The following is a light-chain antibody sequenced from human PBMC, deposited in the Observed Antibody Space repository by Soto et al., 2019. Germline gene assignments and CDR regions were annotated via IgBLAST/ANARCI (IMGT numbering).Light chain of an antibody. Sequence: QSALTQPPSASGSPGQSVTISCTGTSSDVGGYNYVSWYQQHPGKTPKLMIYEVSKRPSGVSNRFSGSKSGNTASLTISGLQAEDEADYYCSSYTTSNTRQIVFGTGTKVTVL. V-gene: IGLV2-14*01. CDR2: EVS. J-gene: IGLJ1*01. CDR3: SSYTTSNTRQIV. CDR1: SSDVGGYNY.